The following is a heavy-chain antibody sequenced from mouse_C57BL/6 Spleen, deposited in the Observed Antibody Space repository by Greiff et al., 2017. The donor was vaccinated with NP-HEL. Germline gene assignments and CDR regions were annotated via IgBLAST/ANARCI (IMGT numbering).Heavy chain of an antibody. J-gene: IGHJ1*03. CDR3: ARTTVGGYFDV. CDR2: IDPSDSET. D-gene: IGHD1-1*01. Sequence: VQLQQPGAELVRPGSSVKLSCKASGYTFTSYWMHWVKQRPIQGLEWIGNIDPSDSETHYNQKFKDKATLTVDKSSSTAYMQLSSLTSEDSAVYYCARTTVGGYFDVWGTGTTVTVSS. CDR1: GYTFTSYW. V-gene: IGHV1-52*01.